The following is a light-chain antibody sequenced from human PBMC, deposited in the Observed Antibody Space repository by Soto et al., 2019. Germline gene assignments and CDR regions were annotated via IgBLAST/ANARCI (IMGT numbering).Light chain of an antibody. Sequence: DIQMTQSPSTLSASVGDRVTITCGASQSINNWLAWYQQKPGKAPKFLIYDASTLESGVPSRFSGSGSGTEFTLTITSLQPEDFAVYYCQQRSNWPPITFGQGTRLEIK. V-gene: IGKV1-5*01. CDR1: QSINNW. CDR3: QQRSNWPPIT. CDR2: DAS. J-gene: IGKJ5*01.